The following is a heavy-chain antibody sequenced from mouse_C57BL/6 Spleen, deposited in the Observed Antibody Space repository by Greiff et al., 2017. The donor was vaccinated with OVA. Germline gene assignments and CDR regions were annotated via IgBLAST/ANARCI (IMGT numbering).Heavy chain of an antibody. CDR3: ARQGSNSVDV. V-gene: IGHV5-6*01. J-gene: IGHJ1*03. CDR1: GFTFSSYG. D-gene: IGHD4-1*01. CDR2: ISSGGSYT. Sequence: DVQLVESGGDLVKPGGSLKLSCAASGFTFSSYGMSWVRQTPDTRLEWVATISSGGSYTYYPDSVKGRFTISRDNAKNTLYLQMSSLKSEDTAMYYCARQGSNSVDVWGTGTTVTVSS.